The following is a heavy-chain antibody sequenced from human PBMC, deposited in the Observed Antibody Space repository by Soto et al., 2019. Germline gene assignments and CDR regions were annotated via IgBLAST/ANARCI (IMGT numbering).Heavy chain of an antibody. CDR1: GFTFSSYA. CDR3: AKGVRRAEYFQH. J-gene: IGHJ1*01. V-gene: IGHV3-23*01. Sequence: GGSLRLSCAASGFTFSSYAMSWVRQAPGKGLEWVSAISGSGGSTYYADSVKGRFTISRDNSKNTLYLQMSSLRAEDTAVYYCAKGVRRAEYFQHRGQGTLVTVSS. CDR2: ISGSGGST. D-gene: IGHD1-1*01.